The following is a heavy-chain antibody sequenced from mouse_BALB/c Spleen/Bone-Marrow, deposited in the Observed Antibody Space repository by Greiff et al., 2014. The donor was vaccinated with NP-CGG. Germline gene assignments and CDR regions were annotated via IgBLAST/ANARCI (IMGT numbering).Heavy chain of an antibody. CDR3: ASYYRSSFDY. J-gene: IGHJ2*01. CDR1: GFNIKDTY. D-gene: IGHD2-14*01. Sequence: EVQLQESGAELVKPGDSVKLSCTGSGFNIKDTYMHWVKQRPEQGLEWIGRIDPANGNTKYDPKFQGKANITAGPSSNTAYLQHSSLTSEDSAVNYCASYYRSSFDYWGQGTTLTVSA. V-gene: IGHV14-3*02. CDR2: IDPANGNT.